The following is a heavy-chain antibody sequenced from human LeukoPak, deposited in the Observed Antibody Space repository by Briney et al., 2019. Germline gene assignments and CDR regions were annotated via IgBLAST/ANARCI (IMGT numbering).Heavy chain of an antibody. CDR2: IYYNEDT. D-gene: IGHD2-15*01. J-gene: IGHJ3*01. V-gene: IGHV4-39*01. CDR1: GVSIYSSTYY. CDR3: ARQLAAGNDGFDV. Sequence: PSETLSLTCSVSGVSIYSSTYYWAWIRQPPGKGLEFIGSIYYNEDTFHNPSLKSRLTISVDTSANLFSLRLTSVTAADTATYYCARQLAAGNDGFDVWGQGTVVTVS.